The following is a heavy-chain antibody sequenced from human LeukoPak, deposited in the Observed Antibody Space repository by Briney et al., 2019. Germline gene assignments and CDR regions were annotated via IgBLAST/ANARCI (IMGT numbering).Heavy chain of an antibody. D-gene: IGHD3-16*01. CDR2: IYYSGST. CDR3: VRGSTLRHYQY. CDR1: GGSISSTTYY. J-gene: IGHJ4*02. V-gene: IGHV4-39*01. Sequence: SETLSLTSTVSGGSISSTTYYWGWIRRPPGKGLEWIGSIYYSGSTYYNPSLKSRVTVSVDTSKNQFSLNLSSVTAADTAVYYCVRGSTLRHYQYWGQGTLVTVSS.